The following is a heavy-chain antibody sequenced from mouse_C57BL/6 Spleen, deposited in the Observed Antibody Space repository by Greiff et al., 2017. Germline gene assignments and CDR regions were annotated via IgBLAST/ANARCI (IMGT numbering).Heavy chain of an antibody. CDR2: INPNNGGT. CDR1: GYTFTDYN. CDR3: ALGEVTTADFDY. V-gene: IGHV1-22*01. Sequence: VQLQQSGPELVKPGASVKMSCKASGYTFTDYNMHWVKQSHGKSLEWIGYINPNNGGTSYNQKFKGKATLTVNKSSSTAYMELRSLTSEDSAVYYCALGEVTTADFDYWGQGTTLTVSS. D-gene: IGHD2-2*01. J-gene: IGHJ2*01.